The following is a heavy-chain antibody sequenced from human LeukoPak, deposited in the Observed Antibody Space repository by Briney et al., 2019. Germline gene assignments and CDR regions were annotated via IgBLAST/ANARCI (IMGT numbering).Heavy chain of an antibody. J-gene: IGHJ4*02. CDR2: ISGSGGST. CDR3: AKGMGIAVAGSRAFDY. CDR1: GFTFSSYA. Sequence: GGSLRLSCAASGFTFSSYAMSWVRQAPGKGLEWVSAISGSGGSTYYADSVKGRFTISRDNSKNTLYLQMNSLRAEDTAVYYCAKGMGIAVAGSRAFDYWGQGTLVTVSS. D-gene: IGHD6-19*01. V-gene: IGHV3-23*01.